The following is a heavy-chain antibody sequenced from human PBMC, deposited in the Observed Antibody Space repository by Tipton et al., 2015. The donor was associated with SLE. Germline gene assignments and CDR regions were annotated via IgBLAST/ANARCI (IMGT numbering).Heavy chain of an antibody. CDR3: GRDRPTGYYDY. D-gene: IGHD3-9*01. CDR2: IYTSGST. J-gene: IGHJ4*02. CDR1: GGSMSYHY. V-gene: IGHV4-4*07. Sequence: GLVKPSETLSLTCSVSGGSMSYHYWSWIRQPAGKGLEWIGRIYTSGSTNYNPSLKSRVTISVDTSKNKFSLKLTSVTAADTAAYYCGRDRPTGYYDYWGQGIQVIVSS.